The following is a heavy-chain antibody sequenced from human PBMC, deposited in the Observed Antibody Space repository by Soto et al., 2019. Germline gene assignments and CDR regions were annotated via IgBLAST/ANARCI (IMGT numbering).Heavy chain of an antibody. CDR1: GFTFSEYA. V-gene: IGHV3-23*01. CDR2: IGGDGGSP. J-gene: IGHJ3*02. Sequence: GGSLRLSCAASGFTFSEYAMSWVRQAPGKGLEWVSVIGGDGGSPNYADSVKGRFTVSRDNSRSTLYLQMDSLRAEDTAVYYCAKESINRNGIYDPFDIWGQGTMVTVSS. D-gene: IGHD3-3*02. CDR3: AKESINRNGIYDPFDI.